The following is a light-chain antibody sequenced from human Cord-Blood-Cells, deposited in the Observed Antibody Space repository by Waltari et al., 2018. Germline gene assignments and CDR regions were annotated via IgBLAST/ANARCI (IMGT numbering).Light chain of an antibody. CDR3: QQSYSTPWT. CDR2: AAS. CDR1: QSISSY. J-gene: IGKJ1*01. V-gene: IGKV1-39*01. Sequence: DHLMNHSPSSLSSSVERSATITCRASQSISSYLNWYQQKPGKAPKLLIYAASSLQSGVPSRFSGSGSGTDFTLTISSLQPEDFATYYCQQSYSTPWTFGQGTKVEIK.